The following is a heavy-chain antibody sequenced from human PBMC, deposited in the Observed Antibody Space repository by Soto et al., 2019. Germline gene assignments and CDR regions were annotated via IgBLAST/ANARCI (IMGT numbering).Heavy chain of an antibody. J-gene: IGHJ4*02. CDR1: GFTVSSNY. Sequence: GGSLRLSCAASGFTVSSNYMSWVRQAPGKGLEWVSVIYSGGSTYYADSVKGRFTISRHNSKNTRYLQMNSLRAEDTAVYYCARDEGTSYGDYVAYWGQGTLVTVSS. V-gene: IGHV3-53*04. D-gene: IGHD4-17*01. CDR3: ARDEGTSYGDYVAY. CDR2: IYSGGST.